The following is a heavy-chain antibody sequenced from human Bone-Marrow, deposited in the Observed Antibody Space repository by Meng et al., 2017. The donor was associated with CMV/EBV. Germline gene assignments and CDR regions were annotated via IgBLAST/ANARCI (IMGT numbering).Heavy chain of an antibody. CDR2: INPNSGGT. CDR1: FY. D-gene: IGHD3-10*01. V-gene: IGHV1-2*02. CDR3: ARDKGGYYYGSGSYYRDYDFDY. Sequence: FYMHWVRQAPGQGLEWMGWINPNSGGTNYAQKFQGRVTMTRDTSISTAYMELSRLRSDDTAVYYCARDKGGYYYGSGSYYRDYDFDYWGQGTLVTVSS. J-gene: IGHJ4*02.